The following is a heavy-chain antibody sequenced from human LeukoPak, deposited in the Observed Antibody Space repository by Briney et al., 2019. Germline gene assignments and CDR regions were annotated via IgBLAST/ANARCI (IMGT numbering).Heavy chain of an antibody. J-gene: IGHJ5*02. CDR2: INPNSGST. D-gene: IGHD4-17*01. CDR1: GYTFTGYY. Sequence: ASVKVSCKASGYTFTGYYMHWVRQAPGQGLEWMGWINPNSGSTNYAQKFQGRVTMTRDTSISTAYMELSRLRSDDTAVYYCATPLRHDYGDYNWFDPWGQGTLVTVSS. CDR3: ATPLRHDYGDYNWFDP. V-gene: IGHV1-2*02.